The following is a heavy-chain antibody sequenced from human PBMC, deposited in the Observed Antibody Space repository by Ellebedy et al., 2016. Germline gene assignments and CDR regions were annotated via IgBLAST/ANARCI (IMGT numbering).Heavy chain of an antibody. V-gene: IGHV1-18*04. CDR3: ARDRDLSVATGVSAFGF. D-gene: IGHD3-16*01. J-gene: IGHJ3*01. CDR1: GYTFTSHG. CDR2: INADADYI. Sequence: ASVKVSCKTFGYTFTSHGISWVRQAPGQGLEWMGWINADADYIRYEEKFQERFTMTTDKSTSTIYMELRSLTADDTAIYYCARDRDLSVATGVSAFGFWGEGTWVTVSS.